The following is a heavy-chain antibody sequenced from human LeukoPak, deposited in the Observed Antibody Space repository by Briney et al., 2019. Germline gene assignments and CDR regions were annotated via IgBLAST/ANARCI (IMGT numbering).Heavy chain of an antibody. Sequence: GESLKISCKGSGYSFTSYWIGWVRQMPGKGLEWMGIIYPGDSDTRYSPSFQGQVTISADKSISTAYLQWSSLKASDTAMYYCARQSLGEVGVAAAEYYFDYWGQGTLVTVSS. D-gene: IGHD6-13*01. CDR3: ARQSLGEVGVAAAEYYFDY. J-gene: IGHJ4*02. CDR2: IYPGDSDT. V-gene: IGHV5-51*01. CDR1: GYSFTSYW.